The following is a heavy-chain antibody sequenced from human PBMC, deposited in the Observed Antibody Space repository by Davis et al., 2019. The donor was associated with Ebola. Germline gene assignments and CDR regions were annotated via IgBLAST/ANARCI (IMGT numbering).Heavy chain of an antibody. CDR1: GFTSSTYA. D-gene: IGHD3-10*01. Sequence: GESLKISCAASGFTSSTYAMHWVRQAPGKGLEWVAVISYDGSNKYYVDSVKGRFTISRDNSKNTLYLQMNSLRAEDTAVYYCASLWFGDGEGWGQGTLVTVSS. J-gene: IGHJ4*02. CDR2: ISYDGSNK. CDR3: ASLWFGDGEG. V-gene: IGHV3-30-3*01.